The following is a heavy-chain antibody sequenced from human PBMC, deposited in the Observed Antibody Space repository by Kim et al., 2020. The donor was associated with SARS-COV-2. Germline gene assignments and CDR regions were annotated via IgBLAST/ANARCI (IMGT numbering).Heavy chain of an antibody. CDR3: ANSPTRVRAVYFDY. J-gene: IGHJ4*02. Sequence: ESVKGRVTISRDNSNNTLFLQMNSLRAGKAAVYYCANSPTRVRAVYFDYWGQGTLVTVSS. D-gene: IGHD3-10*01. V-gene: IGHV3-23*01.